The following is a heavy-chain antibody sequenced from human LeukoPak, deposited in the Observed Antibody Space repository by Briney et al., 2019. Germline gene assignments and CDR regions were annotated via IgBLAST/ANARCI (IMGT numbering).Heavy chain of an antibody. CDR2: INPSGGST. D-gene: IGHD3-22*01. Sequence: ASVTVSCKASGYTFTSYYMHWVRQAPGQGLEWMGIINPSGGSTSYAQKFQGRVTMTRDTSTSTVYMELSSLRSEDTAVYYCAREPHDGMIKKKEFDYWGQGTLVTVSS. CDR1: GYTFTSYY. V-gene: IGHV1-46*01. CDR3: AREPHDGMIKKKEFDY. J-gene: IGHJ4*02.